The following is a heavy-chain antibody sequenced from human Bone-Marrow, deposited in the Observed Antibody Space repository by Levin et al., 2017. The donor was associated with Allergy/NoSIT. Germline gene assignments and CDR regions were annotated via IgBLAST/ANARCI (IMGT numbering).Heavy chain of an antibody. CDR2: IYYSGST. J-gene: IGHJ4*02. D-gene: IGHD1-14*01. CDR1: GGSISSYY. Sequence: PSETLSLTCTVSGGSISSYYWSWIRQPPGKGLEWLGYIYYSGSTNYNPSLKSRVTISVDTSKNQFSLKLSSVTAADTAVYYCARGSGIKYYFDYWGQGTLVTVSS. CDR3: ARGSGIKYYFDY. V-gene: IGHV4-59*01.